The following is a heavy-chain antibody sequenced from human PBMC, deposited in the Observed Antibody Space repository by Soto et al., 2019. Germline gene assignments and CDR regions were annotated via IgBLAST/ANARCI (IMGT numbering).Heavy chain of an antibody. CDR3: AKDLSVTIYYFDY. J-gene: IGHJ4*02. Sequence: GGSLRLSCAASGFTFSGYAMIWVRQAPGKGLEWVSAISGSGGSTYYADSVKGRFTISRDNSKNTLYLQMNSLRAEDTAVYYCAKDLSVTIYYFDYWGQGTLVTV. CDR2: ISGSGGST. D-gene: IGHD4-4*01. V-gene: IGHV3-23*01. CDR1: GFTFSGYA.